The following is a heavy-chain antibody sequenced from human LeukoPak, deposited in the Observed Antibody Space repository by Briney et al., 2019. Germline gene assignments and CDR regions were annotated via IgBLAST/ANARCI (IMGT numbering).Heavy chain of an antibody. V-gene: IGHV3-30*04. CDR2: ISYDGSNK. Sequence: GGSLRLSCAASGFTFRSYAMHWVRQASGKGLEWVAVISYDGSNKYYADSVKGRFTISRDNSKNTLYLQMNSLRAEDTAVYYCARDRRGSGRSFDYWGQGTLVTASS. D-gene: IGHD3-10*01. CDR3: ARDRRGSGRSFDY. J-gene: IGHJ4*02. CDR1: GFTFRSYA.